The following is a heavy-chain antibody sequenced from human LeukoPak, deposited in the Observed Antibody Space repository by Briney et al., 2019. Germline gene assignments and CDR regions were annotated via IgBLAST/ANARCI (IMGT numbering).Heavy chain of an antibody. CDR3: ARSVTARGYSFGYY. V-gene: IGHV1-2*04. D-gene: IGHD5-12*01. CDR1: GYTFTGYY. CDR2: INPNSGGT. J-gene: IGHJ4*02. Sequence: VASVKVSCTASGYTFTGYYIHWVRQAPGQGLEWMGWINPNSGGTNYGQKFRGWVTLTRDTSISTAYMELSGLKSGDTAMYYCARSVTARGYSFGYYWGQGTLVTVSS.